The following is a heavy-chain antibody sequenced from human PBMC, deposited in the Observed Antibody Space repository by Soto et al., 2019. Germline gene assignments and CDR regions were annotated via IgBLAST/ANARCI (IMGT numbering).Heavy chain of an antibody. CDR1: DGAFSDYY. D-gene: IGHD3-10*01. CDR2: IEHSGSA. Sequence: SETLSLTCSVYDGAFSDYYWTWIRQSPGNGLEWIGEIEHSGSAKYNPSLKGRVTISVDTSNNQFSLSLHSMTAADTAVYYCARLRAFYYYIDVWGKGTPVTVSS. V-gene: IGHV4-34*01. CDR3: ARLRAFYYYIDV. J-gene: IGHJ6*03.